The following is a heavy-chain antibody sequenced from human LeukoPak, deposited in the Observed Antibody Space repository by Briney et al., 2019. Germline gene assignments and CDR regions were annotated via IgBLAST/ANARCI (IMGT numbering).Heavy chain of an antibody. Sequence: GGSLRLSCAASGFTFTTYGMNWVRQAPGKGLEWVSYISSSSTTIYYADSVKGRFAISRDNAKNSLYLQMNSLRDEDTAVYYCARDLPASFDSWGQGTLVTVSS. J-gene: IGHJ4*02. CDR1: GFTFTTYG. CDR3: ARDLPASFDS. CDR2: ISSSSTTI. V-gene: IGHV3-48*02.